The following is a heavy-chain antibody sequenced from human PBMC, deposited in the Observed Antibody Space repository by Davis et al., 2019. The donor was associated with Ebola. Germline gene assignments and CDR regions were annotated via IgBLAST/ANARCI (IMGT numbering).Heavy chain of an antibody. CDR3: ARRHSGSYYILDY. J-gene: IGHJ4*02. D-gene: IGHD1-26*01. Sequence: GGSLRLSCAASGFTFSSYSMNWVRQAPGKGLEWVSSISSSSSYIYYADSVKGRFTISRDNAKNSLYLQMNSLRAEDTAVYYCARRHSGSYYILDYWGQGTLVTVSS. V-gene: IGHV3-21*01. CDR2: ISSSSSYI. CDR1: GFTFSSYS.